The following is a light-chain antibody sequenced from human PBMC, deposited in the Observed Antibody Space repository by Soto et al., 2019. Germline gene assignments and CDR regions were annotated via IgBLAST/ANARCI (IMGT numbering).Light chain of an antibody. V-gene: IGKV1-5*03. CDR1: QTISSW. CDR3: QHYKSYSEA. CDR2: KAY. J-gene: IGKJ1*01. Sequence: DIQLTQPHSTLSVSVGDRVTITCQASQTISSWLAWYQQKPEQAPKLLIYKAYTLKSGVPSRFSGSGSGTEFTLTISSLQPDDFATYYCQHYKSYSEAFGQGTKVDIK.